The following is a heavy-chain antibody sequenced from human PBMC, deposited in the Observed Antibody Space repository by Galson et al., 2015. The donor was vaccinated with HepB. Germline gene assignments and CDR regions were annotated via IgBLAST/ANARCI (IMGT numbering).Heavy chain of an antibody. CDR2: INWSGGSI. D-gene: IGHD1-26*01. Sequence: SLRLSCAASGFKFDDHGMSWVRQAPGKGLEWVSGINWSGGSIDYAVSVKGRFIISRDNAKNSLHLEMNSLGPEDTALYYCARESLPGMIGSPTDVWGQGTPVTVSS. V-gene: IGHV3-20*04. J-gene: IGHJ4*02. CDR3: ARESLPGMIGSPTDV. CDR1: GFKFDDHG.